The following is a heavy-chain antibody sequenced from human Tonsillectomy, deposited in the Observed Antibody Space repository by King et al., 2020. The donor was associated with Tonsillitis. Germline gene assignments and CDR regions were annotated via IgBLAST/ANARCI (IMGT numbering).Heavy chain of an antibody. CDR2: ISSDGNNK. V-gene: IGHV3-30-3*01. Sequence: VQLVESGGGVVQPGRSLRLSCTASGFTFRSYAMHWVRQAPGKGLEWVAVISSDGNNKYYADSVKGRFTISRDKSKNTLYLQMNSLRAEDTAVYYCARDSSDDYGDTGYFDYWGQGTLVTVSS. J-gene: IGHJ4*02. CDR1: GFTFRSYA. D-gene: IGHD4-17*01. CDR3: ARDSSDDYGDTGYFDY.